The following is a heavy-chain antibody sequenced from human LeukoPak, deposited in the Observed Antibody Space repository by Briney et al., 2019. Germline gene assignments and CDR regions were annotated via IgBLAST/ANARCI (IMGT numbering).Heavy chain of an antibody. CDR2: IYTSGST. D-gene: IGHD1-26*01. CDR3: ARSTHSGSYLRFDP. CDR1: GGSISSYY. V-gene: IGHV4-4*07. Sequence: SETLSLTCTVSGGSISSYYWSWIRQPAGKGLEWVGRIYTSGSTNYNPSLKSRVTMSVDTSKNQFSLKRSSVTAADTAVYYCARSTHSGSYLRFDPWGQGTLVTVSS. J-gene: IGHJ5*02.